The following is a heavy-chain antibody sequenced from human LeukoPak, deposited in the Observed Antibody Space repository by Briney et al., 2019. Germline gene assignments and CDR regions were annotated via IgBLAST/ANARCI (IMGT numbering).Heavy chain of an antibody. J-gene: IGHJ5*02. CDR2: ISGSGGST. Sequence: GGSLRLSCAASGFTFSSYAMSWVRQAPGKGLEWVSAISGSGGSTYYADSVKGRFTTSRDNSKNTLYLQMNSLRAEDTAVYYCAKDTDGNIVVVPAAIPDWFDPWGQGTLVTVSS. V-gene: IGHV3-23*01. CDR3: AKDTDGNIVVVPAAIPDWFDP. D-gene: IGHD2-2*01. CDR1: GFTFSSYA.